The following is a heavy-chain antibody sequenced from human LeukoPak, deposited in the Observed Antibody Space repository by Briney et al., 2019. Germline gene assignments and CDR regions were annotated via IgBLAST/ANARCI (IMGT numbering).Heavy chain of an antibody. CDR2: VYYSGST. CDR1: GGSISSPNYY. J-gene: IGHJ4*02. Sequence: EPSETLSLTCTVPGGSISSPNYYWGWIRQPPGKGLEWIGSVYYSGSTYYNPSLNSRVTISVDTSKNQFSLKLNSVTAADTAVYYCARVLRVAAMPHYFDYWGQGTLVTVSS. V-gene: IGHV4-39*07. D-gene: IGHD2-2*01. CDR3: ARVLRVAAMPHYFDY.